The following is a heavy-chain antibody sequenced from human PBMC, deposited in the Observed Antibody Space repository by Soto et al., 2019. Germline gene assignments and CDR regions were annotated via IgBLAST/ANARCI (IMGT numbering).Heavy chain of an antibody. V-gene: IGHV5-10-1*01. CDR3: ARLKRXYGKSRVARHYYYGMDV. D-gene: IGHD1-1*01. CDR2: IDPSDSYT. CDR1: GYSFTIYW. J-gene: IGHJ6*02. Sequence: GESLKISCKGSGYSFTIYWISWVRQMPGKGLEWMGRIDPSDSYTNYSPSFQGHVTISADKSISTAYLQWSSLKASDTAMYYCARLKRXYGKSRVARHYYYGMDVWGQGTTVTVSS.